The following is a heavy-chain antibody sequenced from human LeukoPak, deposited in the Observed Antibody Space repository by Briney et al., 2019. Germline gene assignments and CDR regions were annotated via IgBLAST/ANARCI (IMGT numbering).Heavy chain of an antibody. CDR3: ATFGSGWYANWFDP. Sequence: ASVKVSCKVSGYTLTELSMHWVRQAPGKGLEWLGGFDPEDGETIYAQKFQGRVTMTEDTSTDTAYMELSSLRSEDTAVHYCATFGSGWYANWFDPWGQGTLVTVSS. CDR2: FDPEDGET. D-gene: IGHD6-19*01. CDR1: GYTLTELS. V-gene: IGHV1-24*01. J-gene: IGHJ5*02.